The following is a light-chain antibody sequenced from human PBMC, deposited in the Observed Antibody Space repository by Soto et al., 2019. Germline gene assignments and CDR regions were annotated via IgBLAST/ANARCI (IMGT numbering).Light chain of an antibody. Sequence: EIVLTQSPATLSLSPGERATLSCRASQGLYNYLAWYQQKSGQTPRLLIYDASTRATGIPARFSGDWSGTDFTLTIDTLEPEDFAVYYCQQRISWPITFGQGTRLEIK. V-gene: IGKV3-11*01. CDR2: DAS. J-gene: IGKJ5*01. CDR1: QGLYNY. CDR3: QQRISWPIT.